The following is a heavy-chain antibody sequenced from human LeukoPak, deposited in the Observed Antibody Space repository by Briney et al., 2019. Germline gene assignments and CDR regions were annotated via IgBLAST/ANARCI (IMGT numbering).Heavy chain of an antibody. V-gene: IGHV4-39*01. Sequence: KTSETLSLTCTVSGGSISSSSYYWGWIRQPPGKGLEWMGSIYYSGSTYYNPSLKSRVTISVDTSKNQFSLKLSSVTAADTAVYYCARQPSSWYWIFGYFDYWGQGILVTVSS. D-gene: IGHD6-13*01. J-gene: IGHJ4*02. CDR1: GGSISSSSYY. CDR3: ARQPSSWYWIFGYFDY. CDR2: IYYSGST.